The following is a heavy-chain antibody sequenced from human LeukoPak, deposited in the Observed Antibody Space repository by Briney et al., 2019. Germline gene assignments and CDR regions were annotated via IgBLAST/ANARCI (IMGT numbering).Heavy chain of an antibody. J-gene: IGHJ4*02. CDR2: IYYSGST. CDR3: ARVGISAAAGGWYFDY. Sequence: SETLSLTCTVSGGSISSYYWSWIRQPPGKGLEWIGYIYYSGSTNYNPSLKSRVTISVDTSKNQFSLKLSSVTAADTAVYYCARVGISAAAGGWYFDYWGQGTLVTVSS. CDR1: GGSISSYY. D-gene: IGHD6-13*01. V-gene: IGHV4-59*01.